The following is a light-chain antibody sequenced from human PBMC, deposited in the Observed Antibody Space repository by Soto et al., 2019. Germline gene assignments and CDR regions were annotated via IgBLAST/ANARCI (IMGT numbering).Light chain of an antibody. Sequence: DIQMTQSPSTLSGSVGDRVTITCRASQTISSWLAWCQQKPGKAPNLLIYKASTLKSGVPSRFSGSGSGTELTITISSLQPDDFETYYCQHYNSYSEAFGQGTKVDIK. CDR2: KAS. J-gene: IGKJ1*01. CDR3: QHYNSYSEA. CDR1: QTISSW. V-gene: IGKV1-5*03.